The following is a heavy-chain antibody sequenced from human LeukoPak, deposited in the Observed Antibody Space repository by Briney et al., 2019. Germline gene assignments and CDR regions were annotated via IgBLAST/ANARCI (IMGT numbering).Heavy chain of an antibody. Sequence: PGGSLRLSCAASGFTFNTYGMHWVRQAPGKGLEWVAVIWYDGSEKYYVDSVKGRFTISRDNSKNTLYLQMDNLRVDDTAVYYCATDKPTRHNAFDIWGQGTTVIVSP. CDR1: GFTFNTYG. CDR2: IWYDGSEK. CDR3: ATDKPTRHNAFDI. V-gene: IGHV3-33*01. J-gene: IGHJ3*02.